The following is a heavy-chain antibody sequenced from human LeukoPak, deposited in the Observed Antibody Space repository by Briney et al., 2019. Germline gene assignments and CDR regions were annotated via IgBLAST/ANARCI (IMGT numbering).Heavy chain of an antibody. J-gene: IGHJ4*02. CDR3: ARNTGGDFDY. V-gene: IGHV5-10-1*01. Sequence: GESLKISSNGSGYSFTSYWISWVRQMPGKGLEWMGRIDPSDSYTNYSPSFQGHVTISADKSISTAYLQWSSLKASDTAMYYCARNTGGDFDYWGQGTLVTVSS. CDR1: GYSFTSYW. CDR2: IDPSDSYT. D-gene: IGHD2/OR15-2a*01.